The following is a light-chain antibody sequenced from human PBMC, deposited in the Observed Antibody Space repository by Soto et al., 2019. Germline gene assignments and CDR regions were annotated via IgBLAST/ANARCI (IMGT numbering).Light chain of an antibody. CDR3: QQRSNWPPALS. CDR1: QSVNNF. V-gene: IGKV3-11*01. J-gene: IGKJ4*01. CDR2: DAS. Sequence: VFTQSPATLSLSPGDRATLSCRASQSVNNFLAWYQQKPGQTPRLLIYDASKRATGIPGRFVGSGSGTDFTLTISSLEPEDFAVYYCQQRSNWPPALSFGGGTKVDIK.